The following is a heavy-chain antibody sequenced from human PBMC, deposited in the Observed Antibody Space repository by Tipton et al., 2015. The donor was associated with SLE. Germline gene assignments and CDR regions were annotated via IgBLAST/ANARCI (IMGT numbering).Heavy chain of an antibody. V-gene: IGHV3-NL1*01. D-gene: IGHD2-15*01. Sequence: SLRLSCAASRFNFIRYGMNWVRQAPGKGRVWVSAVDGGGSSTYYADSVKGRITVSRDDSKNTLFLQMNSLRTDDTAIYYCAKAGAWSGGSCSSGMDVWGQGTTVTVSS. CDR1: RFNFIRYG. CDR2: VDGGGSST. CDR3: AKAGAWSGGSCSSGMDV. J-gene: IGHJ6*02.